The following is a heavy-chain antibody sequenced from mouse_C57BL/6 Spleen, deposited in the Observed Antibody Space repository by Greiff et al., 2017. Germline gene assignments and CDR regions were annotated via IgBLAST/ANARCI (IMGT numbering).Heavy chain of an antibody. CDR2: IYPGNSDT. V-gene: IGHV1-5*01. J-gene: IGHJ4*01. CDR3: TRTVYDDDVDYSAMEA. D-gene: IGHD2-4*01. Sequence: EVQLQQSGTVLARPGASVKLSCKTSGYTFTSYWMHWVKQRPGQGLEWIGAIYPGNSDTSYNQKFKGKAKLTAVTSASTTYMELSSLTNEDSAVSSNTRTVYDDDVDYSAMEAGSQRTSVTVSA. CDR1: GYTFTSYW.